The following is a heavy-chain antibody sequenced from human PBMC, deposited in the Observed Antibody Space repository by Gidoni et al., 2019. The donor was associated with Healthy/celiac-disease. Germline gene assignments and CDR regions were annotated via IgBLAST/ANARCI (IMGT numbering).Heavy chain of an antibody. CDR2: MNPNSGNT. CDR1: GYTFTSYD. D-gene: IGHD3-16*02. V-gene: IGHV1-8*01. Sequence: QVQLVQSGAEVKQPGASVKVSCKHSGYTFTSYDINWVRQATGQGLEWMGWMNPNSGNTGYEQKCKGRVTMTRNTSISTAYMELSSLRSEDTAVYYCARSAKRNYPLHYWGQGTLVTVSS. J-gene: IGHJ4*02. CDR3: ARSAKRNYPLHY.